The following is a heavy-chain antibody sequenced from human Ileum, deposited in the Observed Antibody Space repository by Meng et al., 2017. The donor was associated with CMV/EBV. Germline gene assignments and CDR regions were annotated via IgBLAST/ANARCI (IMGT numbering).Heavy chain of an antibody. CDR2: ISSSGSTI. CDR1: GFTFNDYY. CDR3: ARGYYDFWSGYYPRYGMDV. D-gene: IGHD3-3*01. J-gene: IGHJ6*02. V-gene: IGHV3-11*01. Sequence: GESLKISCAASGFTFNDYYMSWIRQAPGKGLEWVSYISSSGSTIYYADSVKGRFTISRDNAKNSLYLQMNSLRAEDTAVYYCARGYYDFWSGYYPRYGMDVWGQGTTVTVSS.